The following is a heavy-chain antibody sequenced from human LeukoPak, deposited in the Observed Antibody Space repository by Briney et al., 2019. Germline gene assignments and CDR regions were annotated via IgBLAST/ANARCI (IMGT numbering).Heavy chain of an antibody. CDR2: IYYTGSA. CDR1: GGSISNYY. CDR3: ARHSSSWYYAFTI. D-gene: IGHD6-13*01. V-gene: IGHV4-59*08. J-gene: IGHJ3*02. Sequence: PSETLSLTCTVSGGSISNYYWSWIRQPPGKGLEWIGYIYYTGSANYNPSLKSRVTMSVVTSKNQFSLRLTSVTAADTAVYYCARHSSSWYYAFTIWGQGTMVTVSS.